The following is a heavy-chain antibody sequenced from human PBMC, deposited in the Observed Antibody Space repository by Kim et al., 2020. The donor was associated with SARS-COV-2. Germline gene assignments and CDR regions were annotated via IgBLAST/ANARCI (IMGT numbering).Heavy chain of an antibody. CDR3: ARGNYYDSRIDAFDI. Sequence: SRTSRVTISVGTSKDQFSLKLSSWTAADTAVYYCARGNYYDSRIDAFDIWGQGTMVTVSS. D-gene: IGHD3-22*01. J-gene: IGHJ3*02. V-gene: IGHV4-59*09.